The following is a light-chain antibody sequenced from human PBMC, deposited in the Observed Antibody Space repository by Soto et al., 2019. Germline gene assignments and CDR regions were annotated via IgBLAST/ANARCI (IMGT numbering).Light chain of an antibody. V-gene: IGKV1-39*01. CDR2: AAS. Sequence: DIPMTQSPSSLSASVGDRVTITCRARQGISTYLNWYQQKPGKAPKLLIYAASSLQSGVPSRFSGSGSETDFTLTISSLQPEDFATYACQQSYSTTWTFGQGNKVEIK. CDR1: QGISTY. J-gene: IGKJ1*01. CDR3: QQSYSTTWT.